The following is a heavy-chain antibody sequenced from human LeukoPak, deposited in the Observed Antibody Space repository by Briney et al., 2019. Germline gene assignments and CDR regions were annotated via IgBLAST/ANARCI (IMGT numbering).Heavy chain of an antibody. J-gene: IGHJ4*02. V-gene: IGHV3-23*01. D-gene: IGHD6-13*01. Sequence: GGSLRLSCAASGFTLSSNAMRWVRQAPGKGLEWVSAISGSGDSTYYGNSVKGRFTISRDNSKYTLYLQMNSLKTDVTAVYYCAKTRPLDSSSWSHGDYWGQGTLVTVSS. CDR1: GFTLSSNA. CDR3: AKTRPLDSSSWSHGDY. CDR2: ISGSGDST.